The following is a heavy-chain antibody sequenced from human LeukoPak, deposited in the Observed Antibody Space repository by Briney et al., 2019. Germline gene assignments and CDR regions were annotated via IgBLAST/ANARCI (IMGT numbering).Heavy chain of an antibody. CDR2: ISYDGSNQ. CDR3: ATDAVGPTGY. J-gene: IGHJ4*02. CDR1: GFALSSNG. Sequence: GGSLRLSCAASGFALSSNGMHWVRQAPGKGLEWVAIISYDGSNQDYADSVKGRFTISRDNSHNTVHLRMNSLRPEDTAVYYCATDAVGPTGYWGQGTLVTVSS. V-gene: IGHV3-30*03. D-gene: IGHD1-26*01.